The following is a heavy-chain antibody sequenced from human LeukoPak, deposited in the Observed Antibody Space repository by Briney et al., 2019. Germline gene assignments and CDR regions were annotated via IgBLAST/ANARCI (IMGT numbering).Heavy chain of an antibody. CDR1: GFSLSTSGVG. Sequence: SGPTLVKPTQTLTLTCTFSGFSLSTSGVGVGWIRQPPGKALEWLALIYWDDDKRYSPSLKSRLTITKDTSKNQVVLTMTNMDPVDTATYYCALTGERWLRKNWFDPWGQGTLATVSS. CDR3: ALTGERWLRKNWFDP. D-gene: IGHD5-12*01. CDR2: IYWDDDK. J-gene: IGHJ5*02. V-gene: IGHV2-5*02.